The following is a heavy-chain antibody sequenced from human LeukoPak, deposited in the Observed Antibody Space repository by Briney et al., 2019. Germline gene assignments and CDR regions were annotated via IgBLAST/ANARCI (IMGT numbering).Heavy chain of an antibody. CDR1: GFTLSNYY. J-gene: IGHJ4*02. CDR3: ARDREVGATIHDY. CDR2: IKQDGSDK. V-gene: IGHV3-7*01. Sequence: GGSLRLSCAASGFTLSNYYMSWVRQAPGKGLEWVANIKQDGSDKYYVDSVKGRFTISRDNAENSLYLQMNSLRAEDTAVYFCARDREVGATIHDYWGQGTLVTVSS. D-gene: IGHD1-26*01.